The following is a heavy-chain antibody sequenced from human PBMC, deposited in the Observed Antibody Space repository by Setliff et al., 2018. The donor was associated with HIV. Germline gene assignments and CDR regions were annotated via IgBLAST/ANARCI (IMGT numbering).Heavy chain of an antibody. CDR2: INPNSGGS. Sequence: ASVKVSCKASGYTFTDYYVHWVRQAPGQGLEWMGWINPNSGGSNYAKRFQGRVTMTRDTSISTAYMELRRLTFDATAVYFCARDMGYFYRWGWFDPWGQGTLVTVSS. J-gene: IGHJ5*02. D-gene: IGHD5-18*01. V-gene: IGHV1-2*02. CDR1: GYTFTDYY. CDR3: ARDMGYFYRWGWFDP.